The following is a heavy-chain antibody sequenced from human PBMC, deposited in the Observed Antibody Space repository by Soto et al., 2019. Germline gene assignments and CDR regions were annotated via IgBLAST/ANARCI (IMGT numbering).Heavy chain of an antibody. J-gene: IGHJ3*02. CDR2: ISWNSGSI. CDR3: AKCSSGWGAFDI. Sequence: GGSLRLSCAASGFTFDDYAMHWVRQAPGKGLEWVSGISWNSGSIGYADSVKGRFTISRDNAKNSLYLQMNSLRAEDTALYYCAKCSSGWGAFDIWGQGTMVTVSS. D-gene: IGHD6-19*01. CDR1: GFTFDDYA. V-gene: IGHV3-9*01.